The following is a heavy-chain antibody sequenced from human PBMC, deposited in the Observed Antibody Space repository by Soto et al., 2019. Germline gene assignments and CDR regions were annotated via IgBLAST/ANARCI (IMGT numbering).Heavy chain of an antibody. CDR3: ARLGLSGSYYFERDDY. D-gene: IGHD1-26*01. CDR2: INAGNGNT. CDR1: GYTFTTYA. V-gene: IGHV1-3*05. J-gene: IGHJ4*02. Sequence: QVQLVQSGAEEKKPGASVKVSCKASGYTFTTYAMHWVRQAPGQRLEWMGWINAGNGNTKYSQKFQGRVTITRDTSASTAYMELSSLRSEDTAVYYCARLGLSGSYYFERDDYWGQGTLVTVSS.